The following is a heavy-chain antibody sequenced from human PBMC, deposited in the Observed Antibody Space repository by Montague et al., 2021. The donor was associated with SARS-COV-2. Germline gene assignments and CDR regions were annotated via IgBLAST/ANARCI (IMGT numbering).Heavy chain of an antibody. Sequence: SLRLSWSASGFTLSDYYMSWIRQAPGKGLEWLSYISNTGLDIKYGDSVKGRFTVSRDIAKNTLYLQMDNLRAEDTAVYYCARVLLGVSHGDYWGQGTLVTVSS. CDR2: ISNTGLDI. CDR1: GFTLSDYY. CDR3: ARVLLGVSHGDY. V-gene: IGHV3-11*01. J-gene: IGHJ4*02. D-gene: IGHD3-10*01.